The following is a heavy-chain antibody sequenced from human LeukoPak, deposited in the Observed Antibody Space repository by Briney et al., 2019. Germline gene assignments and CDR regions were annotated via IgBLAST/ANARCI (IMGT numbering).Heavy chain of an antibody. CDR3: ARAEKAVTGTLDY. V-gene: IGHV4-59*01. CDR2: MYNRGST. CDR1: GDSISNYY. J-gene: IGHJ4*02. Sequence: PSETLSLTCTVSGDSISNYYWSWIRQSPGKKLERIGYMYNRGSTIYNPSLKSRVTISTDTSKNQFSLRLTSVTAADTAVYYCARAEKAVTGTLDYWGQGTLITVSS. D-gene: IGHD6-19*01.